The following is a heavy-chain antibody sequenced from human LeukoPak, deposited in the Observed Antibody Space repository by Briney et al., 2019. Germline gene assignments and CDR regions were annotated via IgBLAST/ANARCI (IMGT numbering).Heavy chain of an antibody. J-gene: IGHJ4*02. CDR1: GLTIYNYA. Sequence: GGSLRLSCTASGLTIYNYAMSWVRQAPGKGLEWVSAISGSGDDTYYADSVKGRFTISRDNSNNVMFLEMHSLRAEDTALYLCARGPSRRGLRSSADYWGPGTLVTVSS. CDR3: ARGPSRRGLRSSADY. CDR2: ISGSGDDT. V-gene: IGHV3-23*01. D-gene: IGHD6-13*01.